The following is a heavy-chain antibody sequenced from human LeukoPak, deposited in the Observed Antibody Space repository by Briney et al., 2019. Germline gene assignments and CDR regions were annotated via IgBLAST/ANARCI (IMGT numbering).Heavy chain of an antibody. V-gene: IGHV1-2*02. CDR1: GYTFTGYY. D-gene: IGHD3-9*01. J-gene: IGHJ4*02. CDR3: ASETPYYDILTGYYPSYFDY. Sequence: ASVKVSCKASGYTFTGYYMHWVRQAPGQGLEWMGWINPNSGGTNYAQKFQGRVTMTRDTSISTAYMELSRLRPDDTAVYYCASETPYYDILTGYYPSYFDYWGQGTLVTVSS. CDR2: INPNSGGT.